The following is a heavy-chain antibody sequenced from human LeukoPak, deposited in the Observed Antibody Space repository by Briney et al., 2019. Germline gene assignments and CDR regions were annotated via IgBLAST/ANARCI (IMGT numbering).Heavy chain of an antibody. J-gene: IGHJ5*02. V-gene: IGHV4-59*01. Sequence: SETLSLTCTVSGGSISSYYWSWIRQPPGKGLEWIGYIYYSGSTNYNPSLKSRVTISVDTSKNQFSLKLSSVTAADTAVYHCARGATMVRGVVPAYNWFDPWGQGTLVTVSS. CDR1: GGSISSYY. CDR3: ARGATMVRGVVPAYNWFDP. D-gene: IGHD3-10*01. CDR2: IYYSGST.